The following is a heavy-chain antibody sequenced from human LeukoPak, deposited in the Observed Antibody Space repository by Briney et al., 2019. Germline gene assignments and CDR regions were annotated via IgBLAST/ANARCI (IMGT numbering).Heavy chain of an antibody. Sequence: ASVKVSCKASGYTFTGSYMHWVRQAPGQGLEGMGWVNPNSGGTNYAQKFQGRVAMTRDTSISTAYMELSSLRSDDTAVYYCARDNPYVSSGYYPDYWGQGTLVTVSS. V-gene: IGHV1-2*02. CDR1: GYTFTGSY. D-gene: IGHD3-22*01. CDR2: VNPNSGGT. J-gene: IGHJ4*02. CDR3: ARDNPYVSSGYYPDY.